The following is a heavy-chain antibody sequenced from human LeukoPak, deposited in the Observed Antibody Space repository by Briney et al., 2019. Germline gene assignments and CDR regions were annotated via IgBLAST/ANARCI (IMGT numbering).Heavy chain of an antibody. V-gene: IGHV3-66*01. CDR3: ARGAYGSGSYGDNWFDP. D-gene: IGHD3-10*01. CDR2: IYSGGST. J-gene: IGHJ5*02. Sequence: GGSLRLSCAASEFTFSSYEMNWVRQAPGKGLEWVSLIYSGGSTYYADSVKGRFTISRDNSKNTLYLQMNSLRAEDTAVYYCARGAYGSGSYGDNWFDPWGQGTLVTVSS. CDR1: EFTFSSYE.